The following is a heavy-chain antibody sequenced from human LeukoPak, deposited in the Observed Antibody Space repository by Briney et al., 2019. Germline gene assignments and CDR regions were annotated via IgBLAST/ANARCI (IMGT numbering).Heavy chain of an antibody. CDR2: IDGDGSTT. D-gene: IGHD3-16*02. CDR1: GFTFSNYW. Sequence: GGSLRLSCAASGFTFSNYWMHWVRQAPGKGLVWVSRIDGDGSTTTSADSVKGRFTISRDHAQNTLYLQMNSLRAEDTAVYYRVRDLEVQYSFCYHYWGQGSLVAVSS. V-gene: IGHV3-74*01. J-gene: IGHJ4*02. CDR3: VRDLEVQYSFCYHY.